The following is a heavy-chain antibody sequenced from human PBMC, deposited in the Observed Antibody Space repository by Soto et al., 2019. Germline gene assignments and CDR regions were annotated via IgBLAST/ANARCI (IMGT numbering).Heavy chain of an antibody. CDR2: IYHSGST. Sequence: QLQLQESGSGLVKPSQTLSLTCAVSGGSISSGGYSWSWIRQPPGKGLEWIGYIYHSGSTYYNPSLKSRVTISVDRSKNQFSLKLSSVTAADTAVYYCARGLYSYGSGGLSHFDYWGQGTLVTVSS. D-gene: IGHD5-18*01. V-gene: IGHV4-30-2*01. J-gene: IGHJ4*02. CDR1: GGSISSGGYS. CDR3: ARGLYSYGSGGLSHFDY.